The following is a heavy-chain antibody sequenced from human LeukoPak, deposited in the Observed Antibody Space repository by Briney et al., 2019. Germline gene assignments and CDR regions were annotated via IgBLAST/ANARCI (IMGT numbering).Heavy chain of an antibody. CDR1: GFTFSSYS. V-gene: IGHV3-21*01. D-gene: IGHD4-17*01. CDR2: ISSSSSYI. J-gene: IGHJ4*02. Sequence: GGSLRLSCAASGFTFSSYSMNWVRQAPGKGLEWVSSISSSSSYIYYADSVKGRFTISRDNAKNSLYLQMNSLRAEDTAVYYCARGEYYGDASWPFDYWGQGTLVTVSS. CDR3: ARGEYYGDASWPFDY.